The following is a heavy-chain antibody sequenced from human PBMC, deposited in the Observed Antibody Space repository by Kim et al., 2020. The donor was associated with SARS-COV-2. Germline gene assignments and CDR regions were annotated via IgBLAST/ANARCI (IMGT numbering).Heavy chain of an antibody. V-gene: IGHV4-39*01. CDR3: ARHSRIVVVPAAILA. Sequence: SETLSLTCTVSGGSISSSSYYWGWIRQPPGKGLEWIGSIYYSGSTYYHPSLKSRVTISVDTSKNQFSLKLSSVTAADAAVYYCARHSRIVVVPAAILAWGQGTLVTVSS. J-gene: IGHJ4*02. CDR1: GGSISSSSYY. D-gene: IGHD2-2*01. CDR2: IYYSGST.